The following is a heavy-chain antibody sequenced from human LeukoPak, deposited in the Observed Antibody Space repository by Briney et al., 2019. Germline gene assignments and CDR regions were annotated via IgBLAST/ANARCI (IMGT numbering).Heavy chain of an antibody. V-gene: IGHV1-46*01. CDR2: INPSGGST. D-gene: IGHD6-19*01. Sequence: ASVKVSCKASGYTFTSYYMHWVRQAPGQGLEWMGIINPSGGSTSYAQKFQGRVTMTRDTSISTAYMELSRLRSDDTAVYYCAGDVGYSSGWYLSYYFDYWGQGTLVTVSS. CDR1: GYTFTSYY. CDR3: AGDVGYSSGWYLSYYFDY. J-gene: IGHJ4*02.